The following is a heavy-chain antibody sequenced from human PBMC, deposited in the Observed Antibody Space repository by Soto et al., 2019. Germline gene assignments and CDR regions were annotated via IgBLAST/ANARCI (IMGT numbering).Heavy chain of an antibody. CDR1: GFTFRSYG. Sequence: QVQLVESGGGVVQPGRSLRLSCAASGFTFRSYGMHWVRQAPGKGLEWVASIWYDGSDKYYADSVKGRFTVSRDNSKNTLYLQMNSLRAEDTAVYYWARDRYSSSWYGIMDFWGQGTLVTVSS. CDR3: ARDRYSSSWYGIMDF. J-gene: IGHJ4*02. CDR2: IWYDGSDK. V-gene: IGHV3-33*01. D-gene: IGHD6-13*01.